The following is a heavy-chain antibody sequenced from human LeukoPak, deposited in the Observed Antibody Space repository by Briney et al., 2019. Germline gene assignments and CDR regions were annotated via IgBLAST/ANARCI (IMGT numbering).Heavy chain of an antibody. J-gene: IGHJ5*02. V-gene: IGHV1-69*05. CDR3: ANSSTTLNVFGP. CDR2: IIPLLGTT. Sequence: ASVKASCKASGGSLSNYAFNWVRQAPGQGLEWMGGIIPLLGTTRYAQKFQGRVTITTDGSTNTAYMEMSSLRSEDTAVYFCANSSTTLNVFGPWGQGTLVTVSS. D-gene: IGHD2/OR15-2a*01. CDR1: GGSLSNYA.